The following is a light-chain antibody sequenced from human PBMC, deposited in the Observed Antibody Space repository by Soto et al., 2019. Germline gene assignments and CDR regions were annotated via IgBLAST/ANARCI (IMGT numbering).Light chain of an antibody. V-gene: IGLV2-8*01. CDR3: SSYAGSNSWV. CDR1: SSDVGGYNY. CDR2: EVG. J-gene: IGLJ3*02. Sequence: QSALTQAPSASGSPGQSVTISCTGTSSDVGGYNYVSWYQQHPGKAPKLMIYEVGERPSGVPNRFSGSKSGNTASLTVSGLQAEDEADYYCSSYAGSNSWVFGGGTKLTVL.